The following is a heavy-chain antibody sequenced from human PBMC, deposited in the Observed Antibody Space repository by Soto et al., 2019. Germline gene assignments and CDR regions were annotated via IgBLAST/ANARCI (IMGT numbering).Heavy chain of an antibody. J-gene: IGHJ4*02. Sequence: PSETLSLTCTVSGDSISGSSYYWGWICQPPGKGLEWIGSIYYSGATYYNPSLKSRVTISVDTSKNQFSLKLSSVTAADTAVYYCARDTSILGYRSGSYYDYWGQGTLVTVSS. V-gene: IGHV4-39*07. CDR2: IYYSGAT. CDR1: GDSISGSSYY. D-gene: IGHD3-10*01. CDR3: ARDTSILGYRSGSYYDY.